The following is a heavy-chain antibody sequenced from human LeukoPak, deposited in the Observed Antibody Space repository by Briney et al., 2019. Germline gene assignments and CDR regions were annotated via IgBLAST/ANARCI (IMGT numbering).Heavy chain of an antibody. CDR3: AKTRSWYYFDY. Sequence: GGSLRLSCAASGFTFSNYGMSWVRQAPGKGLEWVSVISGSGDSTYYAESVKGRFTISRVKSKNTLYLQMNSLRAEDTAVYYCAKTRSWYYFDYWGQGTLVTVSS. V-gene: IGHV3-23*01. D-gene: IGHD6-13*01. CDR2: ISGSGDST. CDR1: GFTFSNYG. J-gene: IGHJ4*02.